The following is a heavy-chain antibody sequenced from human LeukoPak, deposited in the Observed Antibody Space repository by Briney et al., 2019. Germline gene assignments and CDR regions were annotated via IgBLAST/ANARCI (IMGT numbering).Heavy chain of an antibody. Sequence: GGSLRLSCATSGFTFDDYAMHWVRQAPGKGLEWVSGISWNSGSIGYADSVKGRFTISRDNAKNSLYLQMNSLRAEDTALYYCAKALYTVYFDYWGQGTLVTVSS. J-gene: IGHJ4*02. CDR2: ISWNSGSI. CDR3: AKALYTVYFDY. V-gene: IGHV3-9*01. CDR1: GFTFDDYA. D-gene: IGHD2-2*02.